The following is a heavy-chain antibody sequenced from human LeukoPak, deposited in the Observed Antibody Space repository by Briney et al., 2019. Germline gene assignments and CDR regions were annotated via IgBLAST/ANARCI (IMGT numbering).Heavy chain of an antibody. D-gene: IGHD2-2*01. CDR3: ARDLGYCSSTSCYRGAFDI. CDR2: ISAYNGNS. V-gene: IGHV1-18*01. CDR1: GYTFTSYG. J-gene: IGHJ3*02. Sequence: ASVKASCKASGYTFTSYGISWVRQAPGQGLEWMGWISAYNGNSNYAQKLHGRVTMTTDTSTSTAYMDLRSLRCDDTAVYYCARDLGYCSSTSCYRGAFDIWGQGTMVTVSS.